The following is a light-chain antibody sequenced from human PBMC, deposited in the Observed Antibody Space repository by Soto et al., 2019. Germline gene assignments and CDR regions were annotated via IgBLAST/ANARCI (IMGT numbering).Light chain of an antibody. CDR1: KSFSRSY. Sequence: EIVLTQSPDTLSLPPGERATLSCRASKSFSRSYLAWYQQKPGQAPRLLIYGASSRATGIPDRFSGSGSGTDFTLTISRLEPEDFAVYYCQQYGDSSRTFGQGTKVDIK. CDR2: GAS. J-gene: IGKJ1*01. CDR3: QQYGDSSRT. V-gene: IGKV3-20*01.